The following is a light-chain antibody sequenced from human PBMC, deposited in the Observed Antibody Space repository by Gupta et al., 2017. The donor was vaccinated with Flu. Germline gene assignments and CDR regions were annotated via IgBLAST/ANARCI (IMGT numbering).Light chain of an antibody. J-gene: IGKJ1*01. V-gene: IGKV1-5*03. Sequence: HISRSHSGLYESEGDRVTITCRASQSISSWLAWYQEKPGKTQKLLIYKASSLERGVPSRCSGSGSGKEFILTSSRLQPDDFATYYRQQYNCYSRTFGQGTKVEIK. CDR1: QSISSW. CDR3: QQYNCYSRT. CDR2: KAS.